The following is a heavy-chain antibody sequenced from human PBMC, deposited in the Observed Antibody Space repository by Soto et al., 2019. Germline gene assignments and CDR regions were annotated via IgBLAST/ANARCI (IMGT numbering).Heavy chain of an antibody. CDR1: GGTFSSYA. CDR3: ARDFDSSGSYYFDY. D-gene: IGHD3-22*01. CDR2: IIPIFGTA. V-gene: IGHV1-69*13. Sequence: GASVKVSCKASGGTFSSYAISWVRQAPGQGLEWMGGIIPIFGTANYAQKFRGRVTITADESTSTAYMELSSLRSEDTAVYYCARDFDSSGSYYFDYWGQGTLVTVSS. J-gene: IGHJ4*02.